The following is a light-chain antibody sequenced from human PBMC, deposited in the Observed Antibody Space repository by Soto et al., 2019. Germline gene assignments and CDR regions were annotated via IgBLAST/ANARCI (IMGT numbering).Light chain of an antibody. CDR1: NSNIGSNY. V-gene: IGLV1-51*01. CDR3: GTWDSSLSAWV. J-gene: IGLJ3*02. CDR2: DNN. Sequence: QSVLTQPPSVSAAPGQKVTISCSGSNSNIGSNYVSWYQQLPGTAPKLLIYDNNKRPSGIPDRFSGSKSGTSATLGITGLQTGDEADYYCGTWDSSLSAWVFGGGTKVTVL.